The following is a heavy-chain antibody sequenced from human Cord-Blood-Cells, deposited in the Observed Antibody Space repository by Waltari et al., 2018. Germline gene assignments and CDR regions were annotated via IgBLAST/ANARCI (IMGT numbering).Heavy chain of an antibody. V-gene: IGHV3-7*01. CDR1: GFTFSSYW. CDR2: IKQDGSEK. CDR3: ARDSTYDSSGYLGY. Sequence: EVQLVESGGGLVQPGGSLRLSCAASGFTFSSYWMSWVRQAPGKGLELVANIKQDGSEKYYVDSVKGRFTISRDNAKNSLYLQMNSLRAEDTAVYYCARDSTYDSSGYLGYWGQGTLVTVSS. D-gene: IGHD3-22*01. J-gene: IGHJ4*02.